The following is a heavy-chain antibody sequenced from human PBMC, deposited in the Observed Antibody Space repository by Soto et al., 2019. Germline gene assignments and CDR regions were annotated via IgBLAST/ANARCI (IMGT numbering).Heavy chain of an antibody. Sequence: QVQVQESGPGLVKPSETLSLTCTVSGGSISHYYWSWIRQPPGKGPESIGFIYYSGRTNYNPSLESRATISIDTSRDQFSLKLTSVTAADTAVYYCARHEGGAGAAIDSWGQGTLVTVSS. CDR2: IYYSGRT. CDR1: GGSISHYY. CDR3: ARHEGGAGAAIDS. J-gene: IGHJ5*01. V-gene: IGHV4-59*08. D-gene: IGHD2-15*01.